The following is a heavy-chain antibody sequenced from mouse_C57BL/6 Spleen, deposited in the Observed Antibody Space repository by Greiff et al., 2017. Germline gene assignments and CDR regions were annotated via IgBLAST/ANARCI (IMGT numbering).Heavy chain of an antibody. CDR3: ARGDQFAY. CDR1: GFTFSSYA. V-gene: IGHV5-4*03. J-gene: IGHJ3*01. CDR2: ISDGGSYT. Sequence: EVKVVESGGGLVKPGGSLKLSCAASGFTFSSYAMSWVRQTPEKRLEWVATISDGGSYTYYPDNVKGRFTISRDNAKNNLYLQMSHLKSEDTAMYYCARGDQFAYWGQGTLVTVSA.